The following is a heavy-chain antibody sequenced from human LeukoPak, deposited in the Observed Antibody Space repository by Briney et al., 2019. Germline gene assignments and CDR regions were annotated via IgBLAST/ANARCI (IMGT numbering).Heavy chain of an antibody. D-gene: IGHD5-12*01. J-gene: IGHJ5*02. Sequence: SETLSLTCVVYGGSFSGYYWSWIRQPPGKGLEWIGEMNHSGSTNYNPSLKSRVTISVDTSKNQFSLKLSSVTAADTAVYYCARGSRIVATISQFDPWGQGTLVTVSS. CDR2: MNHSGST. CDR1: GGSFSGYY. V-gene: IGHV4-34*01. CDR3: ARGSRIVATISQFDP.